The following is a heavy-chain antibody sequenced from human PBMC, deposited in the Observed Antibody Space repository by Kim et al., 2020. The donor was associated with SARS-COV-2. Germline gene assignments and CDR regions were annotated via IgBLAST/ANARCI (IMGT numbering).Heavy chain of an antibody. CDR1: GYTFTDYG. CDR3: ARGRRMTSPGVGDY. V-gene: IGHV7-4-1*02. J-gene: IGHJ4*02. CDR2: INANAGNP. D-gene: IGHD3-10*01. Sequence: ASVKVSCKASGYTFTDYGMNWVRQAPGQGLEWMGWINANAGNPTYAQGFTGRFVFSLDTSVSTECLQISSLKPEDTAVNYCARGRRMTSPGVGDYWGQGTLVTVSS.